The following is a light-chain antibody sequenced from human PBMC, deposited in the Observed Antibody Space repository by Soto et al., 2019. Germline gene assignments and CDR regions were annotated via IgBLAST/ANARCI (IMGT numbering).Light chain of an antibody. V-gene: IGLV2-14*01. CDR3: SSYTSSSTHNYV. J-gene: IGLJ1*01. Sequence: QSALAQPASVSGSPGQSITISCTGTSSDVGGYNYVSWYQQHSGKAPKLMIYEVSNRPSGVSNRFSGSKSGNTASLTISGLQAEDEADYYCSSYTSSSTHNYVFGTGTKGTVL. CDR1: SSDVGGYNY. CDR2: EVS.